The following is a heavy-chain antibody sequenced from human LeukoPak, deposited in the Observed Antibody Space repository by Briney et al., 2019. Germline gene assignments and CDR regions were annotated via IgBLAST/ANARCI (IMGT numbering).Heavy chain of an antibody. J-gene: IGHJ4*02. D-gene: IGHD6-13*01. CDR3: ARWGSIAAAGPLFDY. CDR1: GFTFSSYE. Sequence: GGSLRLSCAASGFTFSSYEMNWVRQAPGKGLEWVSYISSSGSTIYYADSVKGRFTISRDNSKNTLYLQMNSLRAEDTAVYYCARWGSIAAAGPLFDYWGQGTLVTVSS. CDR2: ISSSGSTI. V-gene: IGHV3-48*03.